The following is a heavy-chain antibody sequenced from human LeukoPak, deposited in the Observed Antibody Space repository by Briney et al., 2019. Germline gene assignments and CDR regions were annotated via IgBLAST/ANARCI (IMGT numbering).Heavy chain of an antibody. J-gene: IGHJ5*02. Sequence: SETLSLTCTVSGGSISSYYWSWIRQPAGKGLEWIGRIYTSGSTNYNPSLKSRVTMSVDTSKNQFSLELSSVTAADTAVYYCARDGSSGWYRGWFDPWGQGTLVTVSS. CDR3: ARDGSSGWYRGWFDP. V-gene: IGHV4-4*07. CDR1: GGSISSYY. CDR2: IYTSGST. D-gene: IGHD6-19*01.